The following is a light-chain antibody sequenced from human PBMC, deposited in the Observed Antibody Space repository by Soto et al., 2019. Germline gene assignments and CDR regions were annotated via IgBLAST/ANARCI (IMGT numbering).Light chain of an antibody. V-gene: IGLV2-14*01. CDR3: QSYDSSLSRSKV. CDR2: EIS. Sequence: SALTQPAWVYGAPGPAIILSCPGTSSDVGVYNYVSWYQYHPGKAPKLMIYEISNRPSGVSSRFSGSKAGNTASLTISGLQAEDEAVYYCQSYDSSLSRSKVFGGGTK. J-gene: IGLJ3*02. CDR1: SSDVGVYNY.